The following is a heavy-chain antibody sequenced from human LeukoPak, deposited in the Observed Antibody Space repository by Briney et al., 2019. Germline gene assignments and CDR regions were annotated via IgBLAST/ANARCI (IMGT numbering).Heavy chain of an antibody. CDR2: INPNSGVT. CDR1: GYTFTGYY. D-gene: IGHD2-15*01. J-gene: IGHJ4*02. Sequence: ASVKVSCKASGYTFTGYYMHWVRQAPGQGLEWMGWINPNSGVTNYAQKFQGRVTMTRDTSISTAYMELSRLRSDGTAVYYCARGPRYCSGGSCYVRNFDYWGQGTLVTVSS. V-gene: IGHV1-2*02. CDR3: ARGPRYCSGGSCYVRNFDY.